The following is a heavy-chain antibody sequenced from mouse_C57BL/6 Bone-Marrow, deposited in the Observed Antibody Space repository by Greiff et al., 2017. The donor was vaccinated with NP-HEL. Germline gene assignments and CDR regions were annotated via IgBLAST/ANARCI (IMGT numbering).Heavy chain of an antibody. J-gene: IGHJ1*03. CDR1: GYAFSSYW. CDR2: IYPGDGDT. Sequence: QVQLQQSGAELVKPGASVKISCKASGYAFSSYWMNWVKQRPGQGLEWIGQIYPGDGDTNYNGKFKGKATLTADKSSSTAYMQLSSLTSEDSAVDFCARVRPAQALLYWYFGGWGTGTTVTVSS. CDR3: ARVRPAQALLYWYFGG. D-gene: IGHD3-2*02. V-gene: IGHV1-80*01.